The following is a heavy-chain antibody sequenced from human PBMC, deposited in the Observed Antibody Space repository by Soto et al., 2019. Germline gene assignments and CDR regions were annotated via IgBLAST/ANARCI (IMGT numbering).Heavy chain of an antibody. V-gene: IGHV3-23*01. CDR3: AKDFLEFAGAFDV. CDR2: VSASGTTT. J-gene: IGHJ3*01. CDR1: GFTFSSHA. D-gene: IGHD3-10*01. Sequence: GGSLRLSCAASGFTFSSHAMSWVRQAPGKGLEWVSVVSASGTTTHYADSVMGRFTISRDNAKSTLYLQLNSLRADDTAIYFCAKDFLEFAGAFDVWGQGTMVTVSS.